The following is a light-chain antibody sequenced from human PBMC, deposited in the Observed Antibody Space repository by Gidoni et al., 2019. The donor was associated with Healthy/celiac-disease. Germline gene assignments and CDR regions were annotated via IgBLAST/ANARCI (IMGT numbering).Light chain of an antibody. CDR2: SNN. CDR3: AAWDDSLNGVV. Sequence: QSVLTQPPSASGTPGQRVTISCSGSSSNIGSNTVNWYPQLPGTAPKLLIYSNNQRPSGVPDRVSGSKSGTSASLAISGLQSEDEADYYCAAWDDSLNGVVFGGGTKLTVL. J-gene: IGLJ2*01. V-gene: IGLV1-44*01. CDR1: SSNIGSNT.